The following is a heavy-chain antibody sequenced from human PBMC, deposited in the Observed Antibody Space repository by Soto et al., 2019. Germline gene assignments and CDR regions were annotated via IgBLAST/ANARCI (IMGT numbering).Heavy chain of an antibody. D-gene: IGHD2-15*01. V-gene: IGHV5-10-1*01. CDR1: GCSFTSYW. CDR3: ARQRCSGGSCFYYYGMDV. Sequence: PGESLKISCKGSGCSFTSYWISWVRQMPGKGLEWMGRIDPSDSYTNYSPSFQGHVTISADKSISTAYLQWSSLKASDTAMYYCARQRCSGGSCFYYYGMDVWGQGTTVTVSS. J-gene: IGHJ6*02. CDR2: IDPSDSYT.